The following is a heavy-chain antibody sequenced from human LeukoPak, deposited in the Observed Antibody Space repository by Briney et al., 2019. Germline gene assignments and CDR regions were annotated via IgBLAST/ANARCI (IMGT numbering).Heavy chain of an antibody. CDR1: GGSISSYY. D-gene: IGHD3-22*01. V-gene: IGHV4-59*01. CDR2: IYYSGST. Sequence: SETLSLTCTVSGGSISSYYWTWIRQPPGKGLEWIGYIYYSGSTNYNPSLKSRVTISVDTSKNQLSLKLRSVTAVDTAVYYCAAVTMIVEGRAWFDPWGQGTLVTVSS. CDR3: AAVTMIVEGRAWFDP. J-gene: IGHJ5*02.